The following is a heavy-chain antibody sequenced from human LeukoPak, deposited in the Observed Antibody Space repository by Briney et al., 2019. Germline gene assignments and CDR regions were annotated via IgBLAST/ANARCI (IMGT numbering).Heavy chain of an antibody. CDR1: GLIVSSNY. CDR2: IYTSGTT. CDR3: ARRSGSTNDY. V-gene: IGHV3-53*01. Sequence: GGSLRLSCAASGLIVSSNYMSWVRQAPGKGLEWVSVIYTSGTTYYADSVKGRFSISRDNSKNTLYLQMNSLRAEDTAVYYCARRSGSTNDYWGQGTLVTVSS. J-gene: IGHJ4*02. D-gene: IGHD1-26*01.